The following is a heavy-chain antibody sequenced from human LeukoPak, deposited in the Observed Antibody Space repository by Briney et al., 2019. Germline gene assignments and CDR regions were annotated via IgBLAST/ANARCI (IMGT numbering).Heavy chain of an antibody. J-gene: IGHJ6*02. CDR3: AKAHEYYYGSGSYYYYGMDV. V-gene: IGHV3-23*01. CDR2: ISGSGGST. Sequence: PGGSLRLSCAASGFTFSTFGMSWVRQAPGKGLEWVSAISGSGGSTYYADSVKGRFTISRDNSKNTLYLQMNSLRAEDTAVYYCAKAHEYYYGSGSYYYYGMDVWGQGTTVTVSS. D-gene: IGHD3-10*01. CDR1: GFTFSTFG.